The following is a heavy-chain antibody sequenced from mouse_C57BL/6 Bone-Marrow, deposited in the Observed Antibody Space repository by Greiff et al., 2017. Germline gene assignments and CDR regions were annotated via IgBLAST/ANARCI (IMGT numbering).Heavy chain of an antibody. J-gene: IGHJ2*01. CDR1: GYTFTSYW. CDR3: ARDYSNPYYFDY. V-gene: IGHV1-55*01. Sequence: QVQLQQPGAELVKPGASVKMSCKASGYTFTSYWLTWVKQRPGQGLEWIGDIYPGSGSTNYNEKFKSKATLTVDTSSSTAYMQLSSLTSEDSAVYYCARDYSNPYYFDYWGQGTTLTVSS. D-gene: IGHD2-5*01. CDR2: IYPGSGST.